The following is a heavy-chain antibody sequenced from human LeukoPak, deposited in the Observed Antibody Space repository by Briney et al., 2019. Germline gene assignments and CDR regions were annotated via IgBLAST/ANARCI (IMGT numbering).Heavy chain of an antibody. V-gene: IGHV5-51*01. D-gene: IGHD3-10*01. CDR2: LFPGDSDT. Sequence: RGESLKISCKASGYTFTNYWIGWVRQTPEKGLEWMGILFPGDSDTRYSPSLEGQVTISVDTSINTAYLQWDSLKASDTAMYYCARQELGLANGGAFDIWGQGTMVTVSS. CDR1: GYTFTNYW. J-gene: IGHJ3*02. CDR3: ARQELGLANGGAFDI.